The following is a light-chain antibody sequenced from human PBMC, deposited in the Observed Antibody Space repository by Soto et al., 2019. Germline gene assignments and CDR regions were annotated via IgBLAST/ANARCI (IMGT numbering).Light chain of an antibody. CDR2: YND. CDR3: AAWDDSLNGPI. V-gene: IGLV1-44*01. J-gene: IGLJ2*01. Sequence: QAVVTQPPSASGTPGQRVTISCSGSSSNIGSNTVNWYQQLPGTAPKLLIYYNDQRPSGVPDRFSGSKSDTSASLAISGLQSEDEADYYCAAWDDSLNGPIFGGGTKLTVL. CDR1: SSNIGSNT.